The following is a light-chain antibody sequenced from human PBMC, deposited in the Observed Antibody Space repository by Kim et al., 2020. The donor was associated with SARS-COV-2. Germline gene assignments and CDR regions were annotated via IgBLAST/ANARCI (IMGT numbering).Light chain of an antibody. CDR3: QQAKTLPLT. J-gene: IGKJ4*01. V-gene: IGKV1-12*01. CDR1: W. Sequence: WLGWYQQKPGKVPRLLISATSSLQSGVPSRFSGSGFGTEFSLTISSLQPEDLATYYCQQAKTLPLTFGGGTKLEI. CDR2: ATS.